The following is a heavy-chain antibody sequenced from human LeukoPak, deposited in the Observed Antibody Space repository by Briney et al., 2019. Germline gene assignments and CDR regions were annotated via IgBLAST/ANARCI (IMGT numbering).Heavy chain of an antibody. CDR1: GFTFSTFS. CDR2: ISGSGSDI. D-gene: IGHD3-10*01. CDR3: ARAVYYGSGSYPFDY. Sequence: GGSLRLSCAASGFTFSTFSMNWVRQTPGKGLEWVSAISGSGSDIYYADSVKGRFTISRDNPKRSLYLQMNSLRAEDTAVYYCARAVYYGSGSYPFDYWGQGTLVTVSS. J-gene: IGHJ4*02. V-gene: IGHV3-21*04.